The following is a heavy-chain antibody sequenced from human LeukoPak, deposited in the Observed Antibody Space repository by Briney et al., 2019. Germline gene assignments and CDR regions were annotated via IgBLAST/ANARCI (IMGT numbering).Heavy chain of an antibody. CDR1: GGSISSSSYY. J-gene: IGHJ5*02. D-gene: IGHD6-13*01. Sequence: SETLSLTCTVSGGSISSSSYYWGWVRQPPGRGLEWVGSIYYSGSTYYNPSLKSRVTISVDTSKNQFSLKLSSVTAADTAVYYCARDRTIAAAGPEVWFDPWGQGTLVTVSS. CDR3: ARDRTIAAAGPEVWFDP. V-gene: IGHV4-39*07. CDR2: IYYSGST.